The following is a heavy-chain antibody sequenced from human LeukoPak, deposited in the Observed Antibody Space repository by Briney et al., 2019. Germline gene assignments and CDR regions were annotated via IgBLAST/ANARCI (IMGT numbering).Heavy chain of an antibody. CDR2: IIPIFGTA. Sequence: SVKVSCKASGGTFSSYAISWVRQPAGQGLEWMGGIIPIFGTANYAQKFQGRVTITTDESTSTAYMELSSVSSEDTAVYYCATIGDCSSTSCYLRAYYYYYMDVWGKGTTVTVSS. D-gene: IGHD2-2*01. J-gene: IGHJ6*03. V-gene: IGHV1-69*05. CDR1: GGTFSSYA. CDR3: ATIGDCSSTSCYLRAYYYYYMDV.